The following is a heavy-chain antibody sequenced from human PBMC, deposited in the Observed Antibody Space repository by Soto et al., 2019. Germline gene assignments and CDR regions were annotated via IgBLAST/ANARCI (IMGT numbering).Heavy chain of an antibody. J-gene: IGHJ6*02. D-gene: IGHD3-22*01. CDR2: IDPSDSYT. Sequence: PGESLKISCKGSGYSFTSYWISWVRQMPGKGLEWMGRIDPSDSYTNYSPSFQGHVTISADKSISTAYLQWSSLKASDTAMYYCARRGGSSGYYRDYYYGMDVWGQGTTVTVSS. CDR3: ARRGGSSGYYRDYYYGMDV. V-gene: IGHV5-10-1*01. CDR1: GYSFTSYW.